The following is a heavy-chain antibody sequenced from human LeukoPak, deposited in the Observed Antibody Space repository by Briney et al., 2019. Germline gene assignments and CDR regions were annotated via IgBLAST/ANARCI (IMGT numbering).Heavy chain of an antibody. CDR1: GFTFSSYA. CDR2: ISGSGGST. D-gene: IGHD3-3*01. CDR3: AKGRFFPSYYFDY. Sequence: PGGSLRLSCAASGFTFSSYAMSWVREAPGKGREWVSAISGSGGSTYYADSVKGRFTISRDNSKNTLYLQMNSLRAEDTAVYYCAKGRFFPSYYFDYWGQGTLVTVSS. J-gene: IGHJ4*02. V-gene: IGHV3-23*01.